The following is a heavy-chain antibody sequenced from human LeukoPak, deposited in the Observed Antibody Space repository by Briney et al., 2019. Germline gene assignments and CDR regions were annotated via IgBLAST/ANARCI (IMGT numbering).Heavy chain of an antibody. CDR1: TFTVINNY. Sequence: GGSLRLSCTASTFTVINNYMSWVRQTPGKGLEWVSVTYGDGSTYYADSVEGRFTVSRDNSKNALYLQMNTLRAEDTAVYYCARDNRDESGSYSTRFDLWGRGTLVTVSS. V-gene: IGHV3-66*01. CDR3: ARDNRDESGSYSTRFDL. D-gene: IGHD1-26*01. J-gene: IGHJ2*01. CDR2: TYGDGST.